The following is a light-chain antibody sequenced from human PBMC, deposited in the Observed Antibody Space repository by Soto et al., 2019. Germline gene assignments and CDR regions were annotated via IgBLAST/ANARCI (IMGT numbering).Light chain of an antibody. V-gene: IGLV2-23*02. CDR1: NSDVRSYNL. CDR2: EVS. Sequence: QSALAQPASVSGSPGQSITISCTGTNSDVRSYNLVSWYQQHPGKAPKVMIYEVSKRPSGVPNRFSGSKSGNTASLTISGLQAEDEADYYCCSYAGSSTYVFGTGTKATVL. J-gene: IGLJ1*01. CDR3: CSYAGSSTYV.